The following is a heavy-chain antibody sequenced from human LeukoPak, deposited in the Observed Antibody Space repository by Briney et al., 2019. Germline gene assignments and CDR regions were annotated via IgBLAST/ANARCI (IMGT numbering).Heavy chain of an antibody. V-gene: IGHV3-49*03. CDR2: IRSKAYGGTT. Sequence: PGGSLRLSCTASGFTFGDYAMSWFRQAPGKGLEWVGFIRSKAYGGTTEYAASVKGRFTISRDDSKSIAYLQMNSLKTEDTAVYYCTRDRPDLGSYYYYYYMDVWGKGTTVTVSS. CDR3: TRDRPDLGSYYYYYYMDV. J-gene: IGHJ6*03. D-gene: IGHD1-26*01. CDR1: GFTFGDYA.